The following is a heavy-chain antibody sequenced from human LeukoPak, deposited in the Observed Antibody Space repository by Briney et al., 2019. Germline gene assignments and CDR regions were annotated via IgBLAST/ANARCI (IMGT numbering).Heavy chain of an antibody. Sequence: SETLSLTCTVSGGSISSYYWSWIREPPGKGLEWIGYIYYSGSTNYNPSLKSRVTISVDTPKNQFSLKLSSVTAADTAVYYCARDYQMATTNWGQGTLVTVSS. V-gene: IGHV4-59*12. CDR2: IYYSGST. D-gene: IGHD5-24*01. CDR3: ARDYQMATTN. CDR1: GGSISSYY. J-gene: IGHJ4*02.